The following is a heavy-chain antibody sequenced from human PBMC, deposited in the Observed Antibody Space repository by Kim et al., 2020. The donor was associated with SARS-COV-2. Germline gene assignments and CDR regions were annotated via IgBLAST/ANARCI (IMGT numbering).Heavy chain of an antibody. CDR3: ARGFIAPGFDT. D-gene: IGHD6-13*01. V-gene: IGHV6-1*01. J-gene: IGHJ5*02. Sequence: DFAVSVKSRITINPDQSKNQFSMQLNSVTPEDTAVYYCARGFIAPGFDTWGQGTLVTVSS.